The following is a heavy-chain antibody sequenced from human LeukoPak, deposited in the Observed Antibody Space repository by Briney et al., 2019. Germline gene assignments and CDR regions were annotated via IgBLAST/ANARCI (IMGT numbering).Heavy chain of an antibody. CDR1: GGTFSSYA. CDR3: ATPDYGDWRYAFDI. V-gene: IGHV1-69*05. J-gene: IGHJ3*02. D-gene: IGHD4-17*01. Sequence: GSSVKVSCKASGGTFSSYAIRWVRQAPGQGLEWMGRIIPNFGTANYAQKFQGRVTITTDESTSTAYMELSSLRSEDTAVYYCATPDYGDWRYAFDIWGQGTMVTVSS. CDR2: IIPNFGTA.